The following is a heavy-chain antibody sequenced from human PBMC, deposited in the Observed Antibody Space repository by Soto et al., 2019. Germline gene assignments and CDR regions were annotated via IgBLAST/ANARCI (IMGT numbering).Heavy chain of an antibody. Sequence: QVQLVQSGAEVKKPGSSVKVSCKASGGTFSSYAISWVRQAPGQGLEWMGGIIPIFGTANYAQKFQGRVTITADESTSTAYMELSSLRSEDTAVYYCARGVRDSSGSLAVVWFDPWGQGTLVTVSS. CDR3: ARGVRDSSGSLAVVWFDP. J-gene: IGHJ5*02. CDR2: IIPIFGTA. V-gene: IGHV1-69*01. D-gene: IGHD3-22*01. CDR1: GGTFSSYA.